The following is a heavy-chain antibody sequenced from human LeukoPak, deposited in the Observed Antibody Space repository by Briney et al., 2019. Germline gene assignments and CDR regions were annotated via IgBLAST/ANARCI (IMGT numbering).Heavy chain of an antibody. CDR3: ARTTRSGSYFFSAADFFDY. J-gene: IGHJ4*02. V-gene: IGHV1-18*01. Sequence: WASVKVSCKASGYTFTSYGISWVRQAPGQGLEWMGWISAYNGNTNYAQKLQGRVTMTTDTSTSTAYMELRSLRSDDTAVYYCARTTRSGSYFFSAADFFDYWGQGTLVTVSS. D-gene: IGHD1-26*01. CDR2: ISAYNGNT. CDR1: GYTFTSYG.